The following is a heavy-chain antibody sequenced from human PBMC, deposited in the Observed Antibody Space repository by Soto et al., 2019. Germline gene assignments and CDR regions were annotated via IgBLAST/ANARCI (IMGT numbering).Heavy chain of an antibody. CDR2: IPQEGSDG. Sequence: HPGWSLRLSCEVSGFTPSMYSMTWVRQATGKGLEWVAKIPQEGSDGHYVDSVKGRFTISRDNAKNSVYLQMNRLRAEDTAVYYCARDQLMLAAHDFFYGSYGFGQRANVTVSS. J-gene: IGHJ6*02. CDR1: GFTPSMYS. D-gene: IGHD2-8*01. CDR3: ARDQLMLAAHDFFYGSYG. V-gene: IGHV3-7*03.